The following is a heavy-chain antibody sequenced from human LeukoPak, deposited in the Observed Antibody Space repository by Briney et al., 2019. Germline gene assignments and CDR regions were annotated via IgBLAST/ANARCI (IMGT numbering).Heavy chain of an antibody. D-gene: IGHD3-10*01. CDR1: GYTFTSYA. Sequence: ASVKVSCKASGYTFTSYAMHWVRQAPGQRLEWMGWINAGNGNTKYSQKFQGRVTITRDTSASTAYMELSSLRSEDTAVYYCARVRGGSGSSWFDYWGREPWSPSPQ. CDR3: ARVRGGSGSSWFDY. V-gene: IGHV1-3*01. J-gene: IGHJ4*02. CDR2: INAGNGNT.